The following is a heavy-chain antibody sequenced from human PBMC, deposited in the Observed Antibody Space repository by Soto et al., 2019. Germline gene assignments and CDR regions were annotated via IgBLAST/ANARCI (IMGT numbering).Heavy chain of an antibody. J-gene: IGHJ5*02. CDR3: ARARGGDSGDYASLFDR. CDR2: IHDSGNT. CDR1: GGSVSIGDYL. V-gene: IGHV4-30-4*01. D-gene: IGHD4-17*01. Sequence: NPSETLSLTCTVFGGSVSIGDYLWSWIRQRPGKGLEWIGYIHDSGNTYYNPSLKSRVTTSLDTSKNQFSLKVTSMTAADTAVYFCARARGGDSGDYASLFDRWGQGSLVTVSS.